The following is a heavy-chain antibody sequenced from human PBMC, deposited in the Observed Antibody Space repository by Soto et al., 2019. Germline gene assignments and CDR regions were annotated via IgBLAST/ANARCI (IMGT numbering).Heavy chain of an antibody. CDR2: INAGNGNT. J-gene: IGHJ5*02. D-gene: IGHD1-26*01. CDR3: ARELAGAGVGATSPLNWFDP. Sequence: QVQLVQSGAEVKKPGASVKVSCKASGYTFTSYAMHWVRQAPGQRFEWMGRINAGNGNTKYSQKFQGRVTITRDTSASTDYMELSSLGSEDTAVYDCARELAGAGVGATSPLNWFDPWGQGTLVTVSS. CDR1: GYTFTSYA. V-gene: IGHV1-3*01.